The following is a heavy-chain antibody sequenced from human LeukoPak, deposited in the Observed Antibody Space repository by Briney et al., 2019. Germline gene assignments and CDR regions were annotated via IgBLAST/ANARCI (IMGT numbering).Heavy chain of an antibody. Sequence: ASVKVSCKASGYTFTSYDINWVRQATGQGLEWMGWMNPNSGNTGYAQKFQGRVTMTRNTSISTAYMELSSLRSEDTAVYYCARGGANWNDFDYWGQGTLVTASS. V-gene: IGHV1-8*01. CDR2: MNPNSGNT. D-gene: IGHD1-1*01. CDR3: ARGGANWNDFDY. CDR1: GYTFTSYD. J-gene: IGHJ4*02.